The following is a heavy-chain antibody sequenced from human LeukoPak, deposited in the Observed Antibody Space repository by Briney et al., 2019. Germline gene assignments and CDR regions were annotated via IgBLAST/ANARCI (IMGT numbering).Heavy chain of an antibody. CDR1: GGSFSGYY. D-gene: IGHD3-3*01. V-gene: IGHV4-34*01. CDR3: ASLAAITHGYYYMDV. CDR2: INHIGST. J-gene: IGHJ6*03. Sequence: PSETLSLTCAVYGGSFSGYYWSWIRQPPGKGLEWIGEINHIGSTNYNPSLKSRVTISVDTSKNQFSLKLSSVTAADTAVYYCASLAAITHGYYYMDVWGKGTTVTVSS.